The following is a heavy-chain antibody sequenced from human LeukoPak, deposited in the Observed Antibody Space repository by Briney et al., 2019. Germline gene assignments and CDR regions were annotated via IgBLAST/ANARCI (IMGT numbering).Heavy chain of an antibody. CDR2: ICGSGGST. D-gene: IGHD2-15*01. CDR1: GFTLSNYA. CDR3: AKNSGGSCYSHLDH. J-gene: IGHJ4*02. Sequence: GGSLTLSCAASGFTLSNYAMSWVRQAPGKGLEWVSVICGSGGSTYYADSVKGRFTISRDNSKNTLYLQMNSLRVEDTAVYYCAKNSGGSCYSHLDHWGQGTLVTVSS. V-gene: IGHV3-23*01.